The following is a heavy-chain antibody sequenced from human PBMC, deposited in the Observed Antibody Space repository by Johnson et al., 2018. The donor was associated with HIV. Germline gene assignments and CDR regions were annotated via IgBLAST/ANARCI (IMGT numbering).Heavy chain of an antibody. CDR1: GFTFSSYA. CDR3: ARGGYCGGDCYDGVAFDI. CDR2: ISGSGGST. D-gene: IGHD2-21*02. J-gene: IGHJ3*02. V-gene: IGHV3-23*04. Sequence: VQLVESGGGLVQPGGSLRLSCAASGFTFSSYAMSWVRQAPGQGLEWVSAISGSGGSTYYADSVKGRFTISRDNAKNSLYLQMNSLRAEDTAVYYCARGGYCGGDCYDGVAFDIWGQGTMVTVSS.